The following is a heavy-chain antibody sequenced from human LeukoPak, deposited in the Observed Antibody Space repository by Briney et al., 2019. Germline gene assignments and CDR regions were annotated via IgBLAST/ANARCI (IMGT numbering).Heavy chain of an antibody. V-gene: IGHV3-9*01. Sequence: GGSLRLSCAASGFTFDDYAMHWVRHAPGKGLEWVSGISWNSGSIGYADSVKGRFTISRDNAKNSLYLQMNSLRAEDTALYYCAKDNGLTGYFDYWGQGTLVTVSS. CDR2: ISWNSGSI. D-gene: IGHD7-27*01. CDR1: GFTFDDYA. CDR3: AKDNGLTGYFDY. J-gene: IGHJ4*02.